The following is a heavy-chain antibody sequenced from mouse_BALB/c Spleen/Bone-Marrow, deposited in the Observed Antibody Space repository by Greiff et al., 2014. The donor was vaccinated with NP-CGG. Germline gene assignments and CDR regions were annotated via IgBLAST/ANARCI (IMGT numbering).Heavy chain of an antibody. D-gene: IGHD2-3*01. CDR3: AGNGYYGWIAY. V-gene: IGHV4-1*02. CDR2: INPASSTI. Sequence: EVKLMESGGGLVQPGGSLKLSCAASRFDFSRYWMTWVRQAPGKGLEWIGEINPASSTINYTPSLKDKFIISRDNAKNTLYLQMSKVRSEDTALYYCAGNGYYGWIAYWGQGTLVTVSA. J-gene: IGHJ3*01. CDR1: RFDFSRYW.